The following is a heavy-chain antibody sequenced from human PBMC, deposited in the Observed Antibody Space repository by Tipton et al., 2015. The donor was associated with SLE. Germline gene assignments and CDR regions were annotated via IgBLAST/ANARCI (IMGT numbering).Heavy chain of an antibody. CDR1: GGSISRYS. V-gene: IGHV4-4*08. J-gene: IGHJ3*02. CDR2: IYTSGST. Sequence: TLSLTCTVSGGSISRYSCSWIRQPPGKGLEWIGYIYTSGSTNYNPSLKSRVTISVDMSKNQFSLKLCSVTAADTAVYYCARESWNVGAFEIWGPGTIATVS. D-gene: IGHD1-1*01. CDR3: ARESWNVGAFEI.